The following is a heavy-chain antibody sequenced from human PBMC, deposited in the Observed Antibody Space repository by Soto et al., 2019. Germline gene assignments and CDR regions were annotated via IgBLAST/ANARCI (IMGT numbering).Heavy chain of an antibody. V-gene: IGHV3-23*01. CDR2: ISGSGGST. Sequence: GGSLRLSCAASGFTFSSYAMSWVRQAPGKGLEWVSAISGSGGSTYYADSVKGRFTISRDNSKNTLYLQMNSLRAEDTAVYYCAKDHHDCSSTSCRGYWGQGTLVTVSS. CDR3: AKDHHDCSSTSCRGY. D-gene: IGHD2-2*01. J-gene: IGHJ4*02. CDR1: GFTFSSYA.